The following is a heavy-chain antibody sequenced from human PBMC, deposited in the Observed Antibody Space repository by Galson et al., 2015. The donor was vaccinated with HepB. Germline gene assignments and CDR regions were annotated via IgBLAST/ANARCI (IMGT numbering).Heavy chain of an antibody. CDR3: ATWDSIVYGMDV. CDR2: IWHDGRNT. J-gene: IGHJ6*02. CDR1: GFTFSNYG. D-gene: IGHD3-16*02. V-gene: IGHV3-33*01. Sequence: SLRLSCAASGFTFSNYGMHWVRQAPGKGLEWVALIWHDGRNTYYVDSVKGRFSISRDNSKNTLYLQINSLTVEDTAIYYCATWDSIVYGMDVWGQGTTVTVS.